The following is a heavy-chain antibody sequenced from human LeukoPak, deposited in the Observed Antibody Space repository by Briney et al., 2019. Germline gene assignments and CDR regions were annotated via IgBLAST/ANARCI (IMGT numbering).Heavy chain of an antibody. J-gene: IGHJ2*01. Sequence: GGSLRLSCAASGFTFSSYAMSWVRQAPGKGLEWVSAISGSGGSTYYADSVKGRFTISRDNSKNTLYLQMNSLRAEDTAVYYCAKDTDAVYPVDWYFDLWGRGTLVTVSS. D-gene: IGHD5/OR15-5a*01. CDR2: ISGSGGST. CDR3: AKDTDAVYPVDWYFDL. V-gene: IGHV3-23*01. CDR1: GFTFSSYA.